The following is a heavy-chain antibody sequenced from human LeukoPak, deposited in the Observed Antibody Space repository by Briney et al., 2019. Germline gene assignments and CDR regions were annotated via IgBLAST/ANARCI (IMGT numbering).Heavy chain of an antibody. V-gene: IGHV4-59*08. CDR3: ASRDPHGDYSDY. D-gene: IGHD4-17*01. Sequence: SETLSLTCTVSGGSIGSYYWSWIRQPPGKGLEWIGYIYYSGSTNYNPSLKSRVTISVDTSKNQFSLKLSSVTAADTAVYYCASRDPHGDYSDYWGQGTLVTVSS. J-gene: IGHJ4*02. CDR2: IYYSGST. CDR1: GGSIGSYY.